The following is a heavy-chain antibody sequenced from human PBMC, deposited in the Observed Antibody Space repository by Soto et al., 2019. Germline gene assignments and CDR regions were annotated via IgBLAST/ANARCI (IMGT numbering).Heavy chain of an antibody. J-gene: IGHJ6*02. D-gene: IGHD2-15*01. CDR1: GGTFSSYA. Sequence: SVKVSCKASGGTFSSYAISWVRQAPGQGLEWMGGIIPIYGTTNYAQKLQGRVTITTDTPTSTAYMELRSLRSDDTAVYYCARDLLDYGMDVWGQGTTVTVSS. CDR2: IIPIYGTT. CDR3: ARDLLDYGMDV. V-gene: IGHV1-69*05.